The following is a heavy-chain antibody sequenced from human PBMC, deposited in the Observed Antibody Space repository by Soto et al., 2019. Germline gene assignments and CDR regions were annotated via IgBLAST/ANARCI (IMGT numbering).Heavy chain of an antibody. V-gene: IGHV1-69*13. CDR2: IIPIFGTA. Sequence: SVKVSCKASGGTFSSYAISWVRQAPGQGLEWMGGIIPIFGTANYAQKFQGRVTITADESTSTAYMELSSLRSEDTAVYYCARIRSDSYDILTGYGFDPWGQGTLVTVSS. D-gene: IGHD3-9*01. CDR3: ARIRSDSYDILTGYGFDP. J-gene: IGHJ5*02. CDR1: GGTFSSYA.